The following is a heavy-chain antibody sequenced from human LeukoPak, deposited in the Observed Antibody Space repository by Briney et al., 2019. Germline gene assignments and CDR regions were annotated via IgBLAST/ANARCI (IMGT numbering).Heavy chain of an antibody. CDR3: AKDKVGATVDAFDI. D-gene: IGHD1-26*01. Sequence: GGSLRLSCAASGFTFSTFAMIWVRQPPGKGLEWVSSIFPSGGEIHYADSVRGRFTISRDNSKSILSLQMNSLRAEDTAIYYCAKDKVGATVDAFDIWGQGTMVTVSS. CDR1: GFTFSTFA. V-gene: IGHV3-23*01. J-gene: IGHJ3*02. CDR2: IFPSGGEI.